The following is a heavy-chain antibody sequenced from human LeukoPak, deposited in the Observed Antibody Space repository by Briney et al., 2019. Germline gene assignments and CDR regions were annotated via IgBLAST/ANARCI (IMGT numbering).Heavy chain of an antibody. CDR1: GASISSDS. V-gene: IGHV4-59*08. CDR2: VYYSGST. Sequence: PSETLSLTCTVSGASISSDSCSWIRQPPGKGLGWVWSVYYSGSTNYNPSAKSLVTMSVDTSKNQFSLKLSSVTAADTAVYYCARHGGESIVAMILHAFDIWGQGTRVTVSS. CDR3: ARHGGESIVAMILHAFDI. J-gene: IGHJ3*02. D-gene: IGHD5-12*01.